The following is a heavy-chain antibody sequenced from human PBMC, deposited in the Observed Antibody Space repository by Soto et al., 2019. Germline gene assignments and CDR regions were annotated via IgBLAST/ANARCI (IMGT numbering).Heavy chain of an antibody. CDR2: INGDGASL. J-gene: IGHJ6*02. V-gene: IGHV3-74*03. D-gene: IGHD3-10*01. Sequence: EVRLEEAGGGFVQPGGSLRVSCSGSGFIFSSFWMHWVRRGPGKGLEWVSRINGDGASLAYAESVKGRFSISRDNVKNTLHLQMNSLGVDDTAVYFCAREGSLGLDVWGRGTTVTVSS. CDR3: AREGSLGLDV. CDR1: GFIFSSFW.